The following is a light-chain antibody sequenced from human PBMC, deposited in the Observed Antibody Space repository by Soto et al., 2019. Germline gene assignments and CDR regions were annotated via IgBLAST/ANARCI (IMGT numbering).Light chain of an antibody. V-gene: IGLV2-14*01. CDR3: SSYTSGSTLYV. J-gene: IGLJ1*01. CDR1: SSDVGSYNY. CDR2: ASS. Sequence: QSALTQAACVSGSPGQSITISCTGTSSDVGSYNYVSWYQHHPGKAPRLMIYASSNRPSGVSHRFSGSRSGNTASLTISGLQAEDEADYYCSSYTSGSTLYVFGTGTKVTVL.